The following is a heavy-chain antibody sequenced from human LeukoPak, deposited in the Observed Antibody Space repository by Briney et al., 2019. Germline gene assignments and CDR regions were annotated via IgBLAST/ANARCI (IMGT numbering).Heavy chain of an antibody. CDR3: ASDWVPGPAD. V-gene: IGHV3-30*04. CDR1: GFTFSSYA. Sequence: GGSLRLSCAASGFTFSSYAMHWVRQAPGKGLEWVAVISYDGSNKYYADSVKGRFTISRDNSKNTLYLQMNSLRAEDTAVYYCASDWVPGPADWGQGTLVTVPS. J-gene: IGHJ4*02. D-gene: IGHD2-2*01. CDR2: ISYDGSNK.